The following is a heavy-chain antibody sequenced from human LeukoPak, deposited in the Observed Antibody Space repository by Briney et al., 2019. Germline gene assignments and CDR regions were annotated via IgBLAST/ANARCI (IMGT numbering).Heavy chain of an antibody. J-gene: IGHJ4*02. CDR3: ARGEGLFDY. V-gene: IGHV3-53*01. CDR1: GFTVSSNY. Sequence: PGGSLRLFCAASGFTVSSNYMSWVRQAPGKGLEWVSVIYSGGRTKYADSVKGRFTISRDNSKNTLYLQMNSLRAEDTAVYYCARGEGLFDYWGQGTLVTVSS. CDR2: IYSGGRT.